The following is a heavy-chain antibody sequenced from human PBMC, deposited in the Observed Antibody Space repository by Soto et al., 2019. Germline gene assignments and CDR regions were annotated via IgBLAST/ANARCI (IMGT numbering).Heavy chain of an antibody. CDR3: AREGGGCSSTSCYRGGDAFDI. J-gene: IGHJ3*02. V-gene: IGHV1-2*02. D-gene: IGHD2-2*01. CDR2: INPNSGGT. CDR1: GYTFTGHY. Sequence: QVQLVQSGAEVKKPGASVKVSCKASGYTFTGHYMHWVRQAPGQGLEWMGWINPNSGGTNYAQKFQGRGTMTRDTSISTAEMELSRLRSDDTAVYYGAREGGGCSSTSCYRGGDAFDIWGQGTMVTVSS.